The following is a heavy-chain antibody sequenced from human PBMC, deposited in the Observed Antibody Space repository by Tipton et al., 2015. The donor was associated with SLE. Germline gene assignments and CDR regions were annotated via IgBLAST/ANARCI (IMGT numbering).Heavy chain of an antibody. D-gene: IGHD2-2*01. CDR2: IYYSGST. CDR1: GGSISSSSYY. Sequence: TLSLTCTVSGGSISSSSYYWSWIRQPPGKGLEWIGYIYYSGSTNYNPSLKSRVTISVDTSKNQFSLKLSSVTAADTAVYYCARSRPPVVPGAFDIWGQGTMVTVSS. V-gene: IGHV4-61*01. CDR3: ARSRPPVVPGAFDI. J-gene: IGHJ3*02.